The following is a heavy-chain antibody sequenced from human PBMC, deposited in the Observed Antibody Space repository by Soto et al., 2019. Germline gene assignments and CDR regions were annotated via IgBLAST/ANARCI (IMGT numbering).Heavy chain of an antibody. Sequence: PGGSLRLSCAASGFTFSSYAMSWVRQAPGKGLEWVSAISGSGGSTYYADSVKGRFTISRDNSKNTLYLQMNSLRAEDTAVYYCAKGRSYYYYYGVEVWGQGTTVTVSS. V-gene: IGHV3-23*01. CDR1: GFTFSSYA. J-gene: IGHJ6*02. CDR2: ISGSGGST. CDR3: AKGRSYYYYYGVEV.